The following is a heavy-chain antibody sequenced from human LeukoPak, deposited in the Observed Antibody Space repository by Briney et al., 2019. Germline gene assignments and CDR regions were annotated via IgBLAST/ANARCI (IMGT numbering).Heavy chain of an antibody. CDR2: ISYDGSNK. J-gene: IGHJ4*02. CDR1: GFTPTTFA. V-gene: IGHV3-30*04. D-gene: IGHD2-15*01. CDR3: ARDPNLGYCSGGSCYSGPFDY. Sequence: RGSLRLSCAASGFTPTTFATHWVRQAPGQGLEWVAVISYDGSNKYYADSVKGRFTISRDNSKNTLYLQMNSLRDEDTAVYYCARDPNLGYCSGGSCYSGPFDYWGEGTLVTLSS.